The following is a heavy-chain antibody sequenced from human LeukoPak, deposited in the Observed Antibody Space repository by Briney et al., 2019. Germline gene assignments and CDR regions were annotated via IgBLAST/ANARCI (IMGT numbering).Heavy chain of an antibody. CDR3: AKDPTGMTTVTRDGY. J-gene: IGHJ4*01. D-gene: IGHD4-17*01. CDR1: GFTFDDYG. V-gene: IGHV3-30*02. CDR2: IRYDGSRK. Sequence: GGSLRLSCAASGFTFDDYGMSWVRQAPGKGLEWVAFIRYDGSRKYLADSVKGRFTISRDNSKNTLYLQMNNLRAEDTAVYYCAKDPTGMTTVTRDGYWGQGTLVTVSS.